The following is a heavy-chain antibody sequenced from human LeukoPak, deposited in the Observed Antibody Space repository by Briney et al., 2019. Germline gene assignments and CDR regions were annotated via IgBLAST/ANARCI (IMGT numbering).Heavy chain of an antibody. CDR3: AGSIAAAGTYYFDY. Sequence: SETLSLTCAVYGGSFSGYYWSWIRQPPGKGLEWIGEINHSGSTNYNPSLKSRVTISVDTSKNQFSLKLSSVTVADTAVYYCAGSIAAAGTYYFDYWGQGTLVTVSS. D-gene: IGHD6-13*01. V-gene: IGHV4-34*01. CDR2: INHSGST. J-gene: IGHJ4*02. CDR1: GGSFSGYY.